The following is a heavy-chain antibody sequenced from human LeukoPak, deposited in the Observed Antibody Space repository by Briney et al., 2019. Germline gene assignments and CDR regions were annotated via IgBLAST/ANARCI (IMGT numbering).Heavy chain of an antibody. V-gene: IGHV3-21*01. Sequence: SGGSLRLSCAASGFTFSSYSMNWVRQAPGKGLAWVSSISRSSSNIYYADSLKGRFTISRDNARNSLYLQMNSLRAEDTAVYYCARDYGAAAGLIDYWGQGTLVTVSS. CDR1: GFTFSSYS. CDR2: ISRSSSNI. D-gene: IGHD6-13*01. J-gene: IGHJ4*02. CDR3: ARDYGAAAGLIDY.